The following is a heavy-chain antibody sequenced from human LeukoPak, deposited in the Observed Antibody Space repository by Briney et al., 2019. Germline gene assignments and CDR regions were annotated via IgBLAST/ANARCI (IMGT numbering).Heavy chain of an antibody. CDR1: GFTFSSYS. Sequence: GGSLRLSCAASGFTFSSYSMNWVRQAPGKGLEWVSAISSYGSDRYYANSVKGRFTISRDNADNSLYLQMNSLRAEDTATYYCARLTAVTQSGIPDFWGPGTLVTVSS. D-gene: IGHD4-17*01. CDR3: ARLTAVTQSGIPDF. J-gene: IGHJ4*02. CDR2: ISSYGSDR. V-gene: IGHV3-21*01.